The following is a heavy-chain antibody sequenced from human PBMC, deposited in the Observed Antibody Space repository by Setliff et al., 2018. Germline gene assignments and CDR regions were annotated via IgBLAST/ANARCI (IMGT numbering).Heavy chain of an antibody. CDR2: ISSNSNYI. V-gene: IGHV3-21*01. CDR3: ARGSLSGTTYPSDY. Sequence: GSLRLSCAASGFNLHVYTMEWVRQAPGKGLDWVSSISSNSNYIYTADSLKGRLTVSRDNAKNSLYLQLDSLTADDTAVYYCARGSLSGTTYPSDYWGQGTLVTVSS. D-gene: IGHD1-7*01. CDR1: GFNLHVYT. J-gene: IGHJ4*02.